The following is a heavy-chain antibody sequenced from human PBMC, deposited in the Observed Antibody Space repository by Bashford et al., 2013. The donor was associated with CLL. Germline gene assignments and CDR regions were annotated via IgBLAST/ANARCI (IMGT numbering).Heavy chain of an antibody. CDR1: GFTFHYPS. CDR2: ISSSSSI. J-gene: IGHJ6*01. Sequence: GGSLRLSCTASGFTFHYPSKAVNWVRTRTPGKGLEWVLNPISSSSSIYYADSVRGRFTISRDNAKNSLYLQMNSLTSRGHGCVLTRASDRNGMDVVGPKGPRSPSPQ. CDR3: ASDRNGMDV. V-gene: IGHV3-21*05.